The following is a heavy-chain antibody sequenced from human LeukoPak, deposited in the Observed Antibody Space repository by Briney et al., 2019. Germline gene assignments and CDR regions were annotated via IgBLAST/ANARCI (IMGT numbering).Heavy chain of an antibody. CDR2: IYYSGST. CDR3: ARQPGIAARPFDY. J-gene: IGHJ4*02. Sequence: SSETLSLTCTVSGGSISSYYWSWIRQPPGKGLEWIGYIYYSGSTNYNPSLKSRVTISVDTSKNQFSLKLSSVTAADTAVYYCARQPGIAARPFDYWGQGTLVTVSS. CDR1: GGSISSYY. D-gene: IGHD6-6*01. V-gene: IGHV4-59*08.